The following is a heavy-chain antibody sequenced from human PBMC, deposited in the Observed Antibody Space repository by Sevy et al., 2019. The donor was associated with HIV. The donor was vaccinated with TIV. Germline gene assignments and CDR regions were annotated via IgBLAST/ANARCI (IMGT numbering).Heavy chain of an antibody. CDR3: ARADYGDYSGEFDY. J-gene: IGHJ4*02. V-gene: IGHV3-30-3*01. Sequence: GGSLRLSCAASGITFSSHAMHWVRQAPGKGLEWVAIISYDGSNKYYADSVKGRFTISRDNSKNTLYLQMNSMRAEDTAVYYCARADYGDYSGEFDYWGQGTLVTVSS. D-gene: IGHD4-17*01. CDR1: GITFSSHA. CDR2: ISYDGSNK.